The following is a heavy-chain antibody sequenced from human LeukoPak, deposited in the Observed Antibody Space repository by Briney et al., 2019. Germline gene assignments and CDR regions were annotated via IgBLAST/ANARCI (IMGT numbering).Heavy chain of an antibody. J-gene: IGHJ5*02. CDR1: GGSISSGGYS. V-gene: IGHV4-30-4*07. CDR3: ARGPLRRGYSYGSYSFYNWFDP. D-gene: IGHD5-18*01. CDR2: IYYSGST. Sequence: SETLSLTCAVSGGSISSGGYSWSWIRQPPGKGLEWIGYIYYSGSTHYNPSLKSRVTISVDTSKNQFSLKLSSVTAADTAVYYCARGPLRRGYSYGSYSFYNWFDPWGQGTLVTVSS.